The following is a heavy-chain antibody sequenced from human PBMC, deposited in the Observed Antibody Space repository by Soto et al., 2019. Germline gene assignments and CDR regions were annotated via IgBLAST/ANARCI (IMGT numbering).Heavy chain of an antibody. V-gene: IGHV3-23*01. CDR3: AKDFGSGWYYFDY. D-gene: IGHD6-19*01. CDR1: GFTFSSYA. J-gene: IGHJ4*02. CDR2: ISGSGGST. Sequence: WGSLRLSCAASGFTFSSYAMSWVRQAPGKGLEWVSAISGSGGSTYYADSVKGRFTISRDNSKNTLYLQMNGLRAEDTAVYYCAKDFGSGWYYFDYWGQGTLVTVSS.